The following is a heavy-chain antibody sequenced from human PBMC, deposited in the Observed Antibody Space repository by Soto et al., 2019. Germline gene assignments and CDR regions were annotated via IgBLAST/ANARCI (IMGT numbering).Heavy chain of an antibody. CDR3: ARGSITIFGVPRWFDP. D-gene: IGHD3-3*01. CDR2: INAGNGNT. V-gene: IGHV1-3*01. CDR1: GYTFTSYA. J-gene: IGHJ5*02. Sequence: GASVKVSCKASGYTFTSYAMHWGRQAPGQRLEWMGWINAGNGNTKYSQRFQGRVTITRDTSASTAYMELSSLRSEDTAVYYCARGSITIFGVPRWFDPWGQGNLVTVSS.